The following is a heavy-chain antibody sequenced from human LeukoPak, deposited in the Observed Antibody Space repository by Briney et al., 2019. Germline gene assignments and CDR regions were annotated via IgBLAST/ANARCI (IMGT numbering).Heavy chain of an antibody. D-gene: IGHD1-26*01. CDR3: ARGQPSSYRDAFDI. J-gene: IGHJ3*02. Sequence: SETLSLTCTVSDGSISSYYWSWIRQPPGKGLEGIGYIYYSGSTNYNPSLKSRVTISVDTSKNQFSLKLSSVTAADTAVYYCARGQPSSYRDAFDIWGQGTMVTVSS. CDR2: IYYSGST. V-gene: IGHV4-59*01. CDR1: DGSISSYY.